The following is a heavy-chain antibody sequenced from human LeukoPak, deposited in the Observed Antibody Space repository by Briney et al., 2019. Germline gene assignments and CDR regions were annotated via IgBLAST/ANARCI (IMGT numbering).Heavy chain of an antibody. CDR3: ATNTGTVFDY. V-gene: IGHV4-59*01. Sequence: SETLSLTCIISGGSISDYYWGWIRQPPGKGLEWIGYVYYSGSTEYNPSLRSRVTISLEMSTHQFSLNLTSVTAADTAVYYCATNTGTVFDYWGQGALVTVSS. J-gene: IGHJ4*02. CDR2: VYYSGST. D-gene: IGHD7-27*01. CDR1: GGSISDYY.